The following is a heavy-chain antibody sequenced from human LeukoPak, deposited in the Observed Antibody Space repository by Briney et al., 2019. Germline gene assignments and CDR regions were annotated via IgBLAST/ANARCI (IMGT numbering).Heavy chain of an antibody. CDR3: AKDQFGYGDPRAYFDY. Sequence: PGGSLRLSCAASGFTFTSNDINWVRQAPGKGLEWVSAMSGSGDRTYYADSVKGRFTISRDTSKSVLYLQMNSLRAEDTAVYYCAKDQFGYGDPRAYFDYWGQGTLVTVSS. J-gene: IGHJ4*02. D-gene: IGHD4-17*01. CDR2: MSGSGDRT. CDR1: GFTFTSND. V-gene: IGHV3-23*01.